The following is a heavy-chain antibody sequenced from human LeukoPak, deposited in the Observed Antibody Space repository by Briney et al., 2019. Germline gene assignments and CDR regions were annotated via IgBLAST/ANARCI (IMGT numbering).Heavy chain of an antibody. V-gene: IGHV3-23*01. CDR3: AKRGVGSGSYPTYYFDY. CDR2: ISGSGGST. J-gene: IGHJ4*02. D-gene: IGHD1-26*01. CDR1: GFTFSSYA. Sequence: GGSLRLSCAASGFTFSSYAMSWVRQAPGEGLEWVSAISGSGGSTYYADSVKGRFTISRDNSKNTLYLQMNSLRAEDTAVYYCAKRGVGSGSYPTYYFDYWGQGTLVTVSS.